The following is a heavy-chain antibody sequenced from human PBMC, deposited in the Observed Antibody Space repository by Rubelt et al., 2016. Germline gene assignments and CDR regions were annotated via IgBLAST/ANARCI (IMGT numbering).Heavy chain of an antibody. CDR1: TSYA. V-gene: IGHV3-23*01. D-gene: IGHD1-14*01. J-gene: IGHJ6*02. Sequence: TSYAMSWVRQAPGKGLEWVSGISGSGGTTYYADSVKGRFTISRDNSKNTLYLEMNSLRAEDTAAYYCARENRNRGGMDVWGQGTTVTVSS. CDR3: ARENRNRGGMDV. CDR2: ISGSGGTT.